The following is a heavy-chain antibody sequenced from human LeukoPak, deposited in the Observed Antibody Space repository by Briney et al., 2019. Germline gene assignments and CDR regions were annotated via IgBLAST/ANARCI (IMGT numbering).Heavy chain of an antibody. CDR1: GGSIRSTNW. CDR2: IYHSGST. Sequence: SETLSLTCAVSGGSIRSTNWWSWVRPPPGEGLEWIGEIYHSGSTNYNPSLKSRVIISVDKSKNQFSLKVRSVTAADTAVYYCARGPYYDFWSGDYVHYYYMDVWGKGTTVTVSS. CDR3: ARGPYYDFWSGDYVHYYYMDV. J-gene: IGHJ6*03. D-gene: IGHD3-3*01. V-gene: IGHV4-4*02.